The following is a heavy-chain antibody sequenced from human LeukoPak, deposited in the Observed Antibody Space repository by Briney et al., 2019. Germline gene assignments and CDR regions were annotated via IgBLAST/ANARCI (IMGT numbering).Heavy chain of an antibody. D-gene: IGHD4-17*01. Sequence: GGSLRLSCAASGITFNDVWMNWVRQAPGKGLGWVGRIKRQTDGGTTDFAAPAKGRFTISRDDSKNTVHLQMNRLQTEDTAVYYCATGWATVTSLQAFDIWGQGTMVTVSS. V-gene: IGHV3-15*01. CDR2: IKRQTDGGTT. J-gene: IGHJ3*02. CDR3: ATGWATVTSLQAFDI. CDR1: GITFNDVW.